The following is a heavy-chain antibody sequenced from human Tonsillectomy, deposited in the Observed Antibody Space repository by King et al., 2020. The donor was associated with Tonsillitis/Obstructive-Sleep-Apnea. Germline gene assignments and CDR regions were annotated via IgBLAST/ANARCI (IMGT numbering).Heavy chain of an antibody. CDR2: IKRKTDGGTT. CDR1: GFPFSNSW. CDR3: TTDPDIIVVVGTTRRDS. Sequence: VQLVESGGGLVKPGGSLRLSCAASGFPFSNSWMNWGRPAPGQGLEGVGRIKRKTDGGTTDYAAHVTGRFTITRDDSKNTLYLKMNSLKTEVSAVYYCTTDPDIIVVVGTTRRDSWGQGTLVTVSS. D-gene: IGHD2-15*01. J-gene: IGHJ4*02. V-gene: IGHV3-15*07.